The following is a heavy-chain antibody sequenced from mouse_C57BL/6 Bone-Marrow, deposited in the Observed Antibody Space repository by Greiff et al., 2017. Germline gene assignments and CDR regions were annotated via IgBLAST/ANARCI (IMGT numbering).Heavy chain of an antibody. J-gene: IGHJ3*01. CDR3: ARRDGNYLAWFAY. CDR2: IYPRSGNT. V-gene: IGHV1-81*01. Sequence: VQLQQSGAELARPGASVKLSCKASGYTFTSYGISWVKQRTGPGLEWIGEIYPRSGNTYYNEKFKGKATLTADKSSSTAYMELRSLTSEDSAVYFCARRDGNYLAWFAYWGQGTLVTVSA. D-gene: IGHD2-1*01. CDR1: GYTFTSYG.